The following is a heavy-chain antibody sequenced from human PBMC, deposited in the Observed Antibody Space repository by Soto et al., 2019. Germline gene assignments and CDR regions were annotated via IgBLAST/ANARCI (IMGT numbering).Heavy chain of an antibody. CDR1: GGSISSSNW. CDR2: VYYNGNT. CDR3: AREGNLGRWIQPLDS. Sequence: SETLSLTCAVSGGSISSSNWWSWVRQPPGKGLEWIAYVYYNGNTKYSPSLKSRVTMSVDTSKNHFSLKLISVTTADTAVYFCAREGNLGRWIQPLDSWGQGTLVTVSS. J-gene: IGHJ4*02. V-gene: IGHV4-4*02. D-gene: IGHD2-2*03.